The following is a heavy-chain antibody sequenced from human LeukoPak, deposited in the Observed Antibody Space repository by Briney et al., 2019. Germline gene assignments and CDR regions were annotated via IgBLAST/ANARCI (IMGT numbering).Heavy chain of an antibody. V-gene: IGHV3-20*04. CDR2: INWNGGST. D-gene: IGHD2-15*01. J-gene: IGHJ3*02. CDR3: ARFVVGYDAFDI. Sequence: GGSLRLSCAASGFTFDDYGMSWVRQAPGKGLEWVSGINWNGGSTGYADSEKGRFTISRDNAKNSLYLQMNSLRAEDTALYYCARFVVGYDAFDIWGQGTMVTVSS. CDR1: GFTFDDYG.